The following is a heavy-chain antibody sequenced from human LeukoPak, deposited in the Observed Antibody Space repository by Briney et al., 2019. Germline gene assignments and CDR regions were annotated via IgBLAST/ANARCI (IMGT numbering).Heavy chain of an antibody. Sequence: GRSLRLSCAASGFTFSSYGMHWVRQAPGKGLEWVAVIWYDGSNKYYADSVKGRFTIYRDNSKNTLYLQMNSLRAEDTAVYYCARTHDYGADNFDYWGQGTLVTVSS. J-gene: IGHJ4*02. D-gene: IGHD4-17*01. CDR1: GFTFSSYG. CDR3: ARTHDYGADNFDY. CDR2: IWYDGSNK. V-gene: IGHV3-33*01.